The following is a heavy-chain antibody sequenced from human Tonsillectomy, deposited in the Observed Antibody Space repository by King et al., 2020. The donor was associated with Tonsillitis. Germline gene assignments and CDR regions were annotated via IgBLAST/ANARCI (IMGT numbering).Heavy chain of an antibody. D-gene: IGHD2-2*01. Sequence: QLQESGPGLLKPSGTLSLTCAVSGGSISSRNWWGWVRQPPRKGLEWIGEIYQSGTTHYNPSPKSRVTISVDKSKNQFSLNLTSVTAADTAVYYCSKRPAAVSQYYHMDVWGKGTTVTVSS. CDR3: SKRPAAVSQYYHMDV. V-gene: IGHV4-4*02. CDR2: IYQSGTT. CDR1: GGSISSRNW. J-gene: IGHJ6*03.